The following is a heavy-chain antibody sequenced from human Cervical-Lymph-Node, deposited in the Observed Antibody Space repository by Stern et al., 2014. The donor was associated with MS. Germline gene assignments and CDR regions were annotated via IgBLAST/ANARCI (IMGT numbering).Heavy chain of an antibody. J-gene: IGHJ4*02. CDR1: GFTFSSYG. Sequence: VQLVESGGGVVQAGRSLRLSCAASGFTFSSYGMHWVRQAPGKGLEWVGVIWYDGNNKNHADSVKGRFTISRDNSKNTLYLQMSSLRAEDTAVYYCARDSGGNYVEDIDYWGQGTLVTVSS. V-gene: IGHV3-33*01. CDR3: ARDSGGNYVEDIDY. CDR2: IWYDGNNK. D-gene: IGHD4-23*01.